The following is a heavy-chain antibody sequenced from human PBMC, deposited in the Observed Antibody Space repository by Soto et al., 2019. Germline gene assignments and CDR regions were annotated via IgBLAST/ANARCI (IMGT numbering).Heavy chain of an antibody. D-gene: IGHD3-16*01. Sequence: QVQLVESGGGVVQPGRSLRLSCAASGFTFSSYAMHWVRQAPGKGLEWVAVISYDGSNKYYADSVKGRFTISRDNSKNTLYLQMNSLRGEDTAVYYCARARARGYYYDGMDVWCQGTTVTVSS. V-gene: IGHV3-30-3*01. CDR2: ISYDGSNK. CDR3: ARARARGYYYDGMDV. CDR1: GFTFSSYA. J-gene: IGHJ6*02.